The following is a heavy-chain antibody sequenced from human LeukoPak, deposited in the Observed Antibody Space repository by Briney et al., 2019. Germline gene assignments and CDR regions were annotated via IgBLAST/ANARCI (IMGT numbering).Heavy chain of an antibody. Sequence: AGGSLRLSCAASGFTFSTHAMHWVRQAPGKGLEWVAVISYDGSNKYYVDSVKGRFTISRDNSKNTLYLHMSSLRAEDTAVYYCAREVRGHCYFDYWGQGTLVTVSS. V-gene: IGHV3-30*04. CDR3: AREVRGHCYFDY. CDR2: ISYDGSNK. CDR1: GFTFSTHA. J-gene: IGHJ4*02.